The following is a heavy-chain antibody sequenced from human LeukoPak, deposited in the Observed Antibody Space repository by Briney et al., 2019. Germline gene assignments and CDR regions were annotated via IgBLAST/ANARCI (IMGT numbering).Heavy chain of an antibody. CDR3: ARGSGVLSYYYYGMDV. CDR2: MNPNSGNT. CDR1: GYTFTSYD. V-gene: IGHV1-8*01. J-gene: IGHJ6*02. D-gene: IGHD7-27*01. Sequence: ASVKVSCKASGYTFTSYDINWLRQATGQGLEWMGWMNPNSGNTGYAQKFQGRVTMTRNTSISTAYMELSSLRSEDTAVYYCARGSGVLSYYYYGMDVWGQGTTVTVSS.